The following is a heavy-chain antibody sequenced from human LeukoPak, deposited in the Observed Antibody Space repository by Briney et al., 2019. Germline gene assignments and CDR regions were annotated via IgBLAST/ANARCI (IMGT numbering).Heavy chain of an antibody. D-gene: IGHD5-18*01. J-gene: IGHJ3*02. Sequence: SETLSLTCTVSGGSITSGNYYWGWIRPPPGKGLEWIGSIYYSGSTYYNPSLKSRVTIFIDTSKNQFSLKLLSVTAADTAVYYCARPDQRGYSYGYSAFDIWGQGTMVTVSS. V-gene: IGHV4-39*01. CDR1: GGSITSGNYY. CDR2: IYYSGST. CDR3: ARPDQRGYSYGYSAFDI.